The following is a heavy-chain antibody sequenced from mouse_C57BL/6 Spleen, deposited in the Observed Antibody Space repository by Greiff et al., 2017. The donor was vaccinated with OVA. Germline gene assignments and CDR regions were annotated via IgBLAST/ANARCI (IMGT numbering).Heavy chain of an antibody. D-gene: IGHD1-1*02. Sequence: LVESGPELVKPGASVKISCKASGYSFTGYYMNWVKQSPEKSLEWIGEINPSTGGTTYNQKFKAKATLTVDKSSSTAYMQLKSLTSEDSAVYYCARGGGNYAMDDWGKGTSVTVSS. J-gene: IGHJ4*01. V-gene: IGHV1-42*01. CDR2: INPSTGGT. CDR3: ARGGGNYAMDD. CDR1: GYSFTGYY.